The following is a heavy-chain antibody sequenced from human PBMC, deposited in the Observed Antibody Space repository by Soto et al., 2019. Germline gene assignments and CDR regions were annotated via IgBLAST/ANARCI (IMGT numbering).Heavy chain of an antibody. V-gene: IGHV3-23*01. CDR2: VDGSGGDT. D-gene: IGHD2-8*01. J-gene: IGHJ4*02. CDR3: AKEIFAAAYAATSAFDL. CDR1: GFTFSSHD. Sequence: GGSLRLSCAASGFTFSSHDMGWIRHAPGTGPEWVAFVDGSGGDTSYADSVKGRFTISRDNSDNSLYLHMNTLRAEDTGRYFCAKEIFAAAYAATSAFDLWGQGTLVTVSS.